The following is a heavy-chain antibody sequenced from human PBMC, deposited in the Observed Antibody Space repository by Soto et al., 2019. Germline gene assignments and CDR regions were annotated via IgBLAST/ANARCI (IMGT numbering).Heavy chain of an antibody. CDR2: IYSGGST. Sequence: PGGSLRLSCAASGFTVSSNYMSWVRQAPGKGLEWVSVIYSGGSTYYADSVKGRFTISRDNSKNTLYLQMNSLRAEDTAVYYCARGYGIRQPRWFDPWGQGTLVTVSS. J-gene: IGHJ5*02. CDR1: GFTVSSNY. CDR3: ARGYGIRQPRWFDP. V-gene: IGHV3-53*01. D-gene: IGHD5-18*01.